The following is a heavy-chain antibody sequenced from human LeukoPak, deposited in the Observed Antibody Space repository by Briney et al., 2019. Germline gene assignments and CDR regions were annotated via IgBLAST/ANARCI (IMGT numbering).Heavy chain of an antibody. V-gene: IGHV3-21*01. J-gene: IGHJ6*03. CDR3: ARGGYYGSGSYYYNYYMDV. Sequence: GRSLRLSCAASGFTFSYYSMNWVRQAPGKGLEWVSSISSSSSYIYYADSVKGRFTISRDSAKNSLYLQMNSLRAEDTAVYYCARGGYYGSGSYYYNYYMDVWGKGTTVTVS. CDR1: GFTFSYYS. CDR2: ISSSSSYI. D-gene: IGHD3-10*01.